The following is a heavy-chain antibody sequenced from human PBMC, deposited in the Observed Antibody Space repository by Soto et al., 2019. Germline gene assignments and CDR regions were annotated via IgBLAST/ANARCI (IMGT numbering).Heavy chain of an antibody. J-gene: IGHJ4*02. D-gene: IGHD2-21*02. V-gene: IGHV4-4*07. CDR3: ARGPFCGGDCYFGV. CDR1: GGSISSFY. Sequence: SETLSLTCTVAGGSISSFYWSRVRQPAGKGLEWIGRIYSSGTTNYNPSLKSRVTMSVDTSTDQFSLKLTSVTAADTAVYFCARGPFCGGDCYFGVWGQGTQVTVSS. CDR2: IYSSGTT.